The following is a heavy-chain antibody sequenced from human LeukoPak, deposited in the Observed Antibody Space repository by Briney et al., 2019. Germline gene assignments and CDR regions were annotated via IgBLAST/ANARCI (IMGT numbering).Heavy chain of an antibody. Sequence: GGSLRLSCAASGFTFSSYGMHWVRQAPGKGLEWVAVISYDGSNKYYADSVKGRFTISRDNAKNSLFLQMNSLGAEDTAIYYCTTDTWYSAGHWGQGTLVTVSS. CDR3: TTDTWYSAGH. V-gene: IGHV3-30*03. D-gene: IGHD2-15*01. J-gene: IGHJ4*02. CDR2: ISYDGSNK. CDR1: GFTFSSYG.